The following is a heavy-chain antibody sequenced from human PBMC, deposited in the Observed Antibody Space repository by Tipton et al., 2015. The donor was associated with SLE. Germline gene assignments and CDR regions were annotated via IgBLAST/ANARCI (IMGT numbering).Heavy chain of an antibody. V-gene: IGHV4-39*02. CDR1: GGSISSSSYY. CDR2: IYYSGST. D-gene: IGHD1-26*01. Sequence: TLSLTCTVSGGSISSSSYYWGWIRQPPGKGLEWIGSIYYSGSTYYNPSLESRVTMSVDTSKNQFSLKLSSVTAADTAMYYCVRERKYVVRFRELVAPDLWCQGTAITVSS. CDR3: VRERKYVVRFRELVAPDL. J-gene: IGHJ3*01.